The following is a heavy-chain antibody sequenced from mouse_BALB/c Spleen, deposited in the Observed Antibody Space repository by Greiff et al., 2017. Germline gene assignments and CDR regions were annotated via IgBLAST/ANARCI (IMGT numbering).Heavy chain of an antibody. CDR1: GFNIKDTY. D-gene: IGHD1-1*01. CDR3: AGFYYGTWFAY. CDR2: IDPANGNT. Sequence: VQLQQSGAELVKPGASVKLSCTASGFNIKDTYMHWVKQRPEQGLEWIGRIDPANGNTKYDPKFQGKATITADTSSNTAYLQLSSLTSEDTAVYYCAGFYYGTWFAYWGQGTLVTVSA. V-gene: IGHV14-3*02. J-gene: IGHJ3*01.